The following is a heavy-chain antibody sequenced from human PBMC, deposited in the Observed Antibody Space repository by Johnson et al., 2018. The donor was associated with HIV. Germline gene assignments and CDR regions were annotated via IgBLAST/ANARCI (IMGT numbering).Heavy chain of an antibody. V-gene: IGHV3-30*02. D-gene: IGHD6-19*01. J-gene: IGHJ3*02. CDR1: GFTFSSYG. Sequence: QMQLVESGGGVVQPGGSLRLSCAASGFTFSSYGMHWVRQAPGKGLEWVAFIRYDGSNKYYADSVKGRFTISRDNSKNTLYLQMNSLRAEDTAVYCCAKGLAVSPWADAFDIWGQGTMVTVSS. CDR3: AKGLAVSPWADAFDI. CDR2: IRYDGSNK.